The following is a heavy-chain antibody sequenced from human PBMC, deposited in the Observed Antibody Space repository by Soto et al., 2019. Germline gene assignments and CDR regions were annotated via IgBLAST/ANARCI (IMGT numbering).Heavy chain of an antibody. CDR3: ALGVGYYYYGMDV. CDR2: IYYSGST. CDR1: GGSISSSSYS. J-gene: IGHJ6*02. D-gene: IGHD3-10*01. V-gene: IGHV4-39*01. Sequence: PSESLSLTCTVSGGSISSSSYSWGWVRQPPGKGLEWIGSIYYSGSTYYNPSLKSRVTISVDTSKNQFSLKLSSVTAADTAVYYCALGVGYYYYGMDVWGQGTTVTVSS.